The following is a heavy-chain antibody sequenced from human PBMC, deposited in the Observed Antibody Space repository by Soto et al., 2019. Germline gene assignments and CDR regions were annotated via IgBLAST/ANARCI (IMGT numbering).Heavy chain of an antibody. J-gene: IGHJ4*02. CDR1: GGSISSSNW. V-gene: IGHV4-4*02. Sequence: SETLSLTCAVSGGSISSSNWWSWVRQPPGKGLEWIGEIYHSGSTNYNPSLKSRVTISVDKSKNQFSLKLSSVAAADTAVYYCARAPDTPQNSMALDYWGQGTLVTVSS. CDR2: IYHSGST. CDR3: ARAPDTPQNSMALDY. D-gene: IGHD3-10*01.